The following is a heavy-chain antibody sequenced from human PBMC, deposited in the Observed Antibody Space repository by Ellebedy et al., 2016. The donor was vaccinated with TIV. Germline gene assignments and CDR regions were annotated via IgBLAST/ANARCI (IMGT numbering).Heavy chain of an antibody. D-gene: IGHD2-2*01. Sequence: MPSETLSLTCTVSGGSISSGDYYWSWIRQPPGKGLEWIGYIYYSGSTYYNPSLKRRVTISVDTSKNQFSLEVRSVTAADTAVYFCARDRGDGSSTSNWFGPWGQGILVTVSS. J-gene: IGHJ5*02. CDR1: GGSISSGDYY. CDR3: ARDRGDGSSTSNWFGP. V-gene: IGHV4-30-4*02. CDR2: IYYSGST.